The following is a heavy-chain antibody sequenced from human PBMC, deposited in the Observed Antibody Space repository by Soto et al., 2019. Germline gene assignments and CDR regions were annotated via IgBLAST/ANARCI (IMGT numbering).Heavy chain of an antibody. J-gene: IGHJ4*02. CDR1: GGSITNDDYY. Sequence: QVQLQESGPGLVKPSQTLSLTCTVSGGSITNDDYYWNWIRQLPGKGLEWIGHIHNSGTTDYNPSLKSRVTISVDTSKSQFSLKLSSVTAADTAVYFCARQKQWLSPFDDWGQGTLVTVSS. CDR2: IHNSGTT. V-gene: IGHV4-31*03. CDR3: ARQKQWLSPFDD. D-gene: IGHD6-19*01.